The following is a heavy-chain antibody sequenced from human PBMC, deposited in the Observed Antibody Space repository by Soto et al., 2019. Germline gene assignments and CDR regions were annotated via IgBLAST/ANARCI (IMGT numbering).Heavy chain of an antibody. CDR2: IYHSGST. CDR3: ARVPDR. CDR1: RCSIGSGSYS. V-gene: IGHV4-30-2*01. J-gene: IGHJ5*02. Sequence: PSEALSLTCAVARCSIGSGSYSWSWIRQPPGKGLEWIGYIYHSGSTYYNPSLKSRVTISVDRSKNQFSLKLSSVTAADTAVYYCARVPDRWGQGTLVTVS. D-gene: IGHD2-2*01.